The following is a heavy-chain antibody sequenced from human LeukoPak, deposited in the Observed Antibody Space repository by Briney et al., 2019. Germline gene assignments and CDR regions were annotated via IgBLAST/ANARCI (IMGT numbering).Heavy chain of an antibody. V-gene: IGHV1-2*02. CDR3: ARETAAEPSFDP. CDR2: INPNSGGT. D-gene: IGHD6-13*01. CDR1: GYTFTGYY. J-gene: IGHJ5*02. Sequence: ASVKVSCKASGYTFTGYYMHWVRQAPGQGLEWMGWINPNSGGTNYAQKFQGRVTMTRDTSISTAYMELSRLRSDDTAVYHCARETAAEPSFDPWGQGTLVTVSS.